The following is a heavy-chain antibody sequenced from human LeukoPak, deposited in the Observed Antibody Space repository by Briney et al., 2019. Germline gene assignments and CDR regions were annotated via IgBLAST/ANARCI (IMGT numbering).Heavy chain of an antibody. CDR1: GFIVSDHY. Sequence: GGSLRLPCAASGFIVSDHYMSWIRQAPGRGLEWVSTIYSGGSTYYVDSVKGRFTISRDSSQNTLYLHMNSLRADDTAVYYCARARYLTFDYWGQGSLVAVSS. V-gene: IGHV3-53*01. CDR2: IYSGGST. J-gene: IGHJ4*02. D-gene: IGHD2-2*02. CDR3: ARARYLTFDY.